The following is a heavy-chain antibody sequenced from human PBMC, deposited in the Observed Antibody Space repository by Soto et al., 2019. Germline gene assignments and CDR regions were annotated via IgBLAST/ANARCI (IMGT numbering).Heavy chain of an antibody. J-gene: IGHJ6*02. CDR2: ISYDGSNK. V-gene: IGHV3-30*18. CDR3: AKVRAMVSLYYYYGMDV. Sequence: PGGSLRLSCAASGFTFSSYGMHWVRQAPGKGLEWVAVISYDGSNKYYADSVKGRFTISRDNSKNTLYLQMNSLRAEDTAVYYCAKVRAMVSLYYYYGMDVWGQGTTVTVSS. CDR1: GFTFSSYG. D-gene: IGHD5-18*01.